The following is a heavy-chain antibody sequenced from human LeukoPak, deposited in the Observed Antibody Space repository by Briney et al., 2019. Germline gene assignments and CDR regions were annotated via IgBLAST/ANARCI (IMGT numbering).Heavy chain of an antibody. CDR3: ARKSGTYGFFDY. Sequence: GGSLRLSCAASGFSVSSNYMSWVRQAPGKGLEWVSLIYSGGSTYYADSVKGRFTISRDNSKNTLYLQMNSLRAEDTAVYYCARKSGTYGFFDYWGQGTPVTVSS. V-gene: IGHV3-53*01. CDR1: GFSVSSNY. J-gene: IGHJ4*02. D-gene: IGHD3-10*01. CDR2: IYSGGST.